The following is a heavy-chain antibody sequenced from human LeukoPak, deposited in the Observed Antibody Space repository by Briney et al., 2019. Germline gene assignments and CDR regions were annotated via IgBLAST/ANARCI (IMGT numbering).Heavy chain of an antibody. Sequence: ASVKVSCKASGYTFTTYDINWVRQANGQRLEWMGWVNPKSGNTGYAQKFQGRVTMTRNTSISTAYMELSSLRSEDTAVYYCARGPNKSDGGNSGSAWFDPWGQGTLVTVSS. D-gene: IGHD4-23*01. CDR2: VNPKSGNT. J-gene: IGHJ5*02. CDR1: GYTFTTYD. V-gene: IGHV1-8*01. CDR3: ARGPNKSDGGNSGSAWFDP.